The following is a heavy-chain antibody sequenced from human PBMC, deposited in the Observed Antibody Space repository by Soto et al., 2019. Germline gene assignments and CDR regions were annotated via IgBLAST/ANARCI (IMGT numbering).Heavy chain of an antibody. CDR2: IIPIFGTA. CDR3: ARSRWELPDYYYYYGMDV. Sequence: QVQLVQSGAEVKKPGSSVKVSCKASGGTFSSYAISWVRQAPGQGLEWMGGIIPIFGTANYAQKFQGRVTIPADXXAXTXXMEMSSLRSEDTAVYYCARSRWELPDYYYYYGMDVWGQGTTVTVSS. CDR1: GGTFSSYA. J-gene: IGHJ6*02. D-gene: IGHD1-26*01. V-gene: IGHV1-69*12.